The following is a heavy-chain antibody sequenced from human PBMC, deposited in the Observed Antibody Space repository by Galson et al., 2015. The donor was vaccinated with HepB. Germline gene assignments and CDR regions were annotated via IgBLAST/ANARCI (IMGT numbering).Heavy chain of an antibody. CDR1: GGTFSSYT. V-gene: IGHV1-69*02. Sequence: SVKVSCKASGGTFSSYTISWVRQAPGQGLERMGRIIPILGIANYAQKFQGRVTITADKSTSTAYMELSSLRSEDTAVYYCASPGYSGYVFDYWGQGTLVTVSS. CDR3: ASPGYSGYVFDY. CDR2: IIPILGIA. D-gene: IGHD5-12*01. J-gene: IGHJ4*02.